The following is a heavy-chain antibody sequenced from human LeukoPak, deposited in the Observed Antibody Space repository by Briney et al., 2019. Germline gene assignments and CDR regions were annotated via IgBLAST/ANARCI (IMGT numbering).Heavy chain of an antibody. CDR1: GFTFSGYA. CDR2: IKQDGSEK. D-gene: IGHD1-26*01. J-gene: IGHJ4*02. CDR3: AKDRGVGVKAIDY. V-gene: IGHV3-7*03. Sequence: GGSLRLSCAASGFTFSGYAMSWVRQAPGKGLEWVANIKQDGSEKYYVDSVKGRFTISRDNSKNTLYLQMNSLRAEDTAVYYCAKDRGVGVKAIDYWGQGTLVTVSS.